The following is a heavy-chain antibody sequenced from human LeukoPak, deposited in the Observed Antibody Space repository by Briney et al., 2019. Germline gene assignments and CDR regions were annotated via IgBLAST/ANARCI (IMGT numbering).Heavy chain of an antibody. CDR1: GFTVSSNY. D-gene: IGHD6-19*01. CDR3: ARDQAGRYYFDY. Sequence: GGSLRLSCAASGFTVSSNYMSWVRQAPGKGLEWVSVIYSGGSTYYADSVKGRFTIPRDNSKNTLYLQMNSLRAEDTAVYYCARDQAGRYYFDYWGQGTLVTVSS. CDR2: IYSGGST. J-gene: IGHJ4*02. V-gene: IGHV3-66*02.